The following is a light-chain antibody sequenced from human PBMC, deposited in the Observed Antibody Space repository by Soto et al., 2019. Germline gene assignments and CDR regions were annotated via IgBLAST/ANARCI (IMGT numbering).Light chain of an antibody. Sequence: EIVLTQSPATLSLSPGERATLSCRASQSVSTYLAWYQQKPGQAPRLLIYDASNRATGTPARFSGSGSGTDFTLTISSLESGDFAVYYCQQRRNWPRTFGQGTKLEIK. CDR3: QQRRNWPRT. J-gene: IGKJ2*01. V-gene: IGKV3-11*01. CDR1: QSVSTY. CDR2: DAS.